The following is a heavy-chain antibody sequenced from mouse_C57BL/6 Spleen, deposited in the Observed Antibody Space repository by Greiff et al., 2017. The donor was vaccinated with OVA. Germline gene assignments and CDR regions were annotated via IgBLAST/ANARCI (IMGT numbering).Heavy chain of an antibody. D-gene: IGHD1-1*01. Sequence: VQLQQSGAELVRPGASVKLSCTASGFNIKDDYMHWVKQRPEQGLEWIGWIAPENGDTAYASKFQGKATITADTSSYTAYLQLSSLTSEDTAVYYCTTGYYGSSYRLAYWGQGTLVTVSA. CDR2: IAPENGDT. V-gene: IGHV14-4*01. CDR3: TTGYYGSSYRLAY. CDR1: GFNIKDDY. J-gene: IGHJ3*01.